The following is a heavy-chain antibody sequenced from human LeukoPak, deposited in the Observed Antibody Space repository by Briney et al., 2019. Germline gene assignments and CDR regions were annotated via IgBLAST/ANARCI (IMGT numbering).Heavy chain of an antibody. D-gene: IGHD3-3*01. CDR1: GYTFTGYY. CDR2: INPNSGDS. Sequence: ASVKVSCKASGYTFTGYYIYWVRQAPGQGIEWLGWINPNSGDSDSAQRLQGRVTMTRDTSINTAYMELRRLRSDDTAMYFCARVRFLDEGHPLDYWGRGTLVTVSS. J-gene: IGHJ4*02. V-gene: IGHV1-2*02. CDR3: ARVRFLDEGHPLDY.